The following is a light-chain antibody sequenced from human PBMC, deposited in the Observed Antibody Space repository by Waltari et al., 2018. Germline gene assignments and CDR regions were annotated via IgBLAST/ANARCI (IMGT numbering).Light chain of an antibody. CDR1: QSVSSSY. J-gene: IGKJ1*01. V-gene: IGKV3-20*01. CDR2: GAS. CDR3: QQYGSSPWT. Sequence: EIVLTQSPGTLSLSPGDRATLSCRASQSVSSSYLAWYQQNPGQAPRLLIYGASSRATGIPDRFSGSGSGTDFILTISRLEPEDFAVYYCQQYGSSPWTFGQGTKVEIK.